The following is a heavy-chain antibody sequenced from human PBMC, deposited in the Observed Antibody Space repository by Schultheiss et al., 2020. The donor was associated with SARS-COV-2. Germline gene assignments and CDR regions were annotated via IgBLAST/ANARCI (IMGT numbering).Heavy chain of an antibody. D-gene: IGHD5-24*01. J-gene: IGHJ4*02. Sequence: SETLSLTCSVSGSSITGFFWTWIRQPPGKGLDPIGNIYFTGITKYNPSLKSRVTISIDTSKNQFSLKLGSVTAAHTAVYFCPRATRVESLFGVRGGSFDFWGRGARVTGSS. CDR2: IYFTGIT. CDR3: PRATRVESLFGVRGGSFDF. V-gene: IGHV4-59*01. CDR1: GSSITGFF.